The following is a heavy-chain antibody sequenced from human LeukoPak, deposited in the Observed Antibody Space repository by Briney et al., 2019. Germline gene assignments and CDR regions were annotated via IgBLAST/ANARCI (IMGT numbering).Heavy chain of an antibody. CDR1: GFTFRSYG. V-gene: IGHV3-30*02. Sequence: GGSLRLSCAASGFTFRSYGMHWVRQAPGKGLEWVAFIRYDGNNKYYADSVKGRFTISRDNSMNTLYLQMNSLRSEDTAVYYCAKDRGYCSGGSCYSVNFWGQGTLVTVSS. J-gene: IGHJ4*02. CDR3: AKDRGYCSGGSCYSVNF. CDR2: IRYDGNNK. D-gene: IGHD2-15*01.